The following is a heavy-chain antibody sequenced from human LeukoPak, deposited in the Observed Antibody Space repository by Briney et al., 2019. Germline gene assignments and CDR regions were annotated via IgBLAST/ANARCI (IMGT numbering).Heavy chain of an antibody. J-gene: IGHJ4*02. CDR3: AKDRWRDGSSSFDN. CDR2: ISTYNGNT. Sequence: ASVKVSCKASGYTFISYSINWVRQAPGQGLEWMGWISTYNGNTNYAQKLQGRVTMTTDTSTSTAYMGLRSLRSDDTAVYYCAKDRWRDGSSSFDNWGQGTLVTVSS. CDR1: GYTFISYS. D-gene: IGHD6-6*01. V-gene: IGHV1-18*01.